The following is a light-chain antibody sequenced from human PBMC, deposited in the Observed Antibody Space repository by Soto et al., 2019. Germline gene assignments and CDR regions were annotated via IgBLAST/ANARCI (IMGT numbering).Light chain of an antibody. J-gene: IGLJ1*01. CDR1: SSNIGNNY. CDR2: DNN. CDR3: GTWDSSLSAYV. Sequence: QSVLTQPPSVSAAPGQKVTISCSGSSSNIGNNYVSWYQQLPGTAPKLLIYDNNKRPSGIPDRFSGSKSGTSATLGITGLQTGDEAYYYCGTWDSSLSAYVFGTG. V-gene: IGLV1-51*01.